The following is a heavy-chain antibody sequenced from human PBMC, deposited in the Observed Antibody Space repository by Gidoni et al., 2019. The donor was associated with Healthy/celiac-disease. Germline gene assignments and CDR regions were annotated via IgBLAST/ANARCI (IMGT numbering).Heavy chain of an antibody. V-gene: IGHV4-34*01. D-gene: IGHD6-6*01. CDR1: GGSFSGYY. CDR3: ARGRLRMAARPPRWFDP. CDR2: INHRGST. J-gene: IGHJ5*02. Sequence: QVQLQQWGAGLLKPSETLSLTGAVYGGSFSGYYWSWIRQPPGKGLEWIGEINHRGSTNYNPSLQSRVTISVDTSKTQFSLKLSSVTAADTAVYYCARGRLRMAARPPRWFDPWGQGTLVTVSS.